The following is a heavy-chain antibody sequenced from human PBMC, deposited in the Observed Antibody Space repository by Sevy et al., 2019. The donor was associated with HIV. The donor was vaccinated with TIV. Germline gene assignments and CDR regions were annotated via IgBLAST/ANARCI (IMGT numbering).Heavy chain of an antibody. CDR1: GFTFSSYD. CDR3: ARGGSDAFDI. J-gene: IGHJ3*02. V-gene: IGHV3-13*01. D-gene: IGHD1-1*01. Sequence: GGSLRLSCAASGFTFSSYDMHWVRQASGKGLEWVSAIGTVGDTFYPDSVKGRFTISRENAKNSLYLQMNSLRAGDTAVYYCARGGSDAFDIWGQGQWSPSPQ. CDR2: IGTVGDT.